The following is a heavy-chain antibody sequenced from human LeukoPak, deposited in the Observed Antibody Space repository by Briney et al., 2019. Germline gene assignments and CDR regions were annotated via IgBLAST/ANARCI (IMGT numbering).Heavy chain of an antibody. CDR2: VYTSGST. D-gene: IGHD1-26*01. CDR3: ARVGGYSGSYYYFDN. Sequence: SQTLSLTCTVSGGSLSSGTFYWSWIRQPAGKGLEWVGRVYTSGSTDYNSSFMSRVTISIDTSKNQFFLKLRSVTAADTAVYYCARVGGYSGSYYYFDNWGQGTLVTVSS. J-gene: IGHJ4*02. CDR1: GGSLSSGTFY. V-gene: IGHV4-61*02.